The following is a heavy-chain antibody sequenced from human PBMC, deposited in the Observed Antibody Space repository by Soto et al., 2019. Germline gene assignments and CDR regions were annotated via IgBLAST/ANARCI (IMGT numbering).Heavy chain of an antibody. V-gene: IGHV5-10-1*01. CDR2: IDPSDSYT. CDR1: EYSFTSYW. CDR3: ARDLEGYYGMDV. J-gene: IGHJ6*02. Sequence: GESLKISCKGSEYSFTSYWISWVRQMPGKGLEWMGRIDPSDSYTNYSPSFQGHVTISADKSISTAYLQWSSLKASDTAMYYCARDLEGYYGMDVWGQGTTVTVSS.